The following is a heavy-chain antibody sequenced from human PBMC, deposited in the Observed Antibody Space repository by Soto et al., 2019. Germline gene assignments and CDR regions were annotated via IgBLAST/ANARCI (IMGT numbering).Heavy chain of an antibody. CDR1: GFTFSSYS. V-gene: IGHV3-21*01. CDR2: ISCSTSYI. CDR3: ARVLDYCDRYYYYGMDV. J-gene: IGHJ6*02. Sequence: EVQLVESGGGLVKPGGSLRLSCAASGFTFSSYSMNWVRQAPGKGLEWVSSISCSTSYIYYADSVKGRFTISRDNAKNSLYLQMNSLRAEDTAVYYCARVLDYCDRYYYYGMDVWGQGTTVTVSS. D-gene: IGHD3-22*01.